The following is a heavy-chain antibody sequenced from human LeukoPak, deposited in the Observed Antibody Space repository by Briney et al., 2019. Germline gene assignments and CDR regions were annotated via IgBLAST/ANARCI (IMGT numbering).Heavy chain of an antibody. D-gene: IGHD5-18*01. V-gene: IGHV5-51*01. J-gene: IGHJ6*03. CDR1: GYSFTSYW. CDR2: MYPGDSDT. CDR3: ARQAVDTAMVTYYYYMDV. Sequence: GESLKISCKGSGYSFTSYWIGWVRPMPGKGLEWMGIMYPGDSDTRYSPSFQGQVTISADKSISTAYLQWSSLKASDTAMYYCARQAVDTAMVTYYYYMDVWGKGTTVTVSS.